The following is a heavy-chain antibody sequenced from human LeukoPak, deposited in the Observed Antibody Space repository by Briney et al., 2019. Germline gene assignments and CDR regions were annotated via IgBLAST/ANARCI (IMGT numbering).Heavy chain of an antibody. D-gene: IGHD5-18*01. J-gene: IGHJ6*02. CDR2: INSDGSST. CDR1: GFTFSSYW. V-gene: IGHV3-74*01. Sequence: GGSLRLSCAASGFTFSSYWMHWVRQAPGKGLVWVSRINSDGSSTSYADSVKGRFTISRDNAKNTLYLQMNSLRAEDTAVYYCAREGGTAMVSYYYGMDVWGQGTTVTVSS. CDR3: AREGGTAMVSYYYGMDV.